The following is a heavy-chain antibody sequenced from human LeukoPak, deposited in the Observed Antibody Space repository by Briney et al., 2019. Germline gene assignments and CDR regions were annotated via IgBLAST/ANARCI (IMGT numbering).Heavy chain of an antibody. CDR2: ISSSSSYI. CDR1: GFDFSSYI. J-gene: IGHJ4*02. V-gene: IGHV3-21*01. D-gene: IGHD6-19*01. Sequence: GGSLRLSCAASGFDFSSYIMNWVRQAPGKGLEWVSSISSSSSYIYYGDSVRGRFTISRDNAKSSLSLQMNSLRAEDTAVYYCARDTGSGWYNYWGQGTLVTVSS. CDR3: ARDTGSGWYNY.